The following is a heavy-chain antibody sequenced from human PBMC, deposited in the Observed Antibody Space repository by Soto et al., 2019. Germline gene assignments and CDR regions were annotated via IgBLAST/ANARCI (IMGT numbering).Heavy chain of an antibody. CDR2: IYYSGST. D-gene: IGHD3-3*01. CDR3: ARRYYDFWSGYYPFDY. J-gene: IGHJ4*02. Sequence: QVQLQESGPGLVKPSETLSLTCTVSGGSISSYYWSWIRQPPGKGLEWIGYIYYSGSTNYNPSLKGRVTIAVDTSKNQFSLKLSSVTAADTAVYYCARRYYDFWSGYYPFDYWGQGTLVTVSS. CDR1: GGSISSYY. V-gene: IGHV4-59*08.